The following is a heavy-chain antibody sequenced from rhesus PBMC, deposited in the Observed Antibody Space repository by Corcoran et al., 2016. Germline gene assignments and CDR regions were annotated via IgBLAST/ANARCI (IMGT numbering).Heavy chain of an antibody. CDR3: ARKVDWGDYYDY. D-gene: IGHD3-34*01. J-gene: IGHJ4*01. V-gene: IGHV4-122*02. CDR2: ISYSGST. Sequence: QVQLQESGPGLVKPSETLSLTCAVSGYSISGYYWSWIRQAPGKGLEWIGYISYSGSTSYNPSLKSRVTISGGTSKNQFSLKLSSVTAADTAVYYCARKVDWGDYYDYWGQGVLVTVSS. CDR1: GYSISGYY.